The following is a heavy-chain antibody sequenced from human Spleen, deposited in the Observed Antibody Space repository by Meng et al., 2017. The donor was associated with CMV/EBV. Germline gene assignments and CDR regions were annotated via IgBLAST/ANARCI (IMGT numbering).Heavy chain of an antibody. J-gene: IGHJ4*02. Sequence: GESLKISCSASGFSFNNAWMTWVRKAPGKGLEWVGRIKSRADGGTTDFAAPVKGRFSISRDDSKNTLYLQINSLKTEDTAVYYCTTGLMLMGGYSYDWRGFDSWGQGTLVTVSS. V-gene: IGHV3-15*01. D-gene: IGHD5-18*01. CDR2: IKSRADGGTT. CDR3: TTGLMLMGGYSYDWRGFDS. CDR1: GFSFNNAW.